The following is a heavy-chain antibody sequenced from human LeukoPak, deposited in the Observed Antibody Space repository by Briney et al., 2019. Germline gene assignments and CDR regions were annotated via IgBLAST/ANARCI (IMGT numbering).Heavy chain of an antibody. V-gene: IGHV3-23*01. CDR3: AKVSALWFGESPPDY. CDR2: ISGSDDST. D-gene: IGHD3-10*01. J-gene: IGHJ4*02. CDR1: GFTFSSYA. Sequence: PGGSLRLSCAASGFTFSSYAMSWVRQVPGKGLEWVSGISGSDDSTYYADSVKGRFTISRDTSKNTLYLQMNGLRAEDTAVYYCAKVSALWFGESPPDYWGQGTLITVSS.